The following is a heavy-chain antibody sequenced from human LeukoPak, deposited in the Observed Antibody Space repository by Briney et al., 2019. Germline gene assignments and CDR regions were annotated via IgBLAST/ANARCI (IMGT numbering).Heavy chain of an antibody. CDR2: IYSGGST. CDR1: GFTVTSNY. CDR3: AREDYYGSGSWD. V-gene: IGHV3-66*01. J-gene: IGHJ3*01. D-gene: IGHD3-10*01. Sequence: GGSLRLSCAASGFTVTSNYMSWVRQAPGKGLEWVSVIYSGGSTFYADSVKGRFTISRDNSKNTVYLPMNSLRAEDTAVYYCAREDYYGSGSWDWGQGTIVTVSS.